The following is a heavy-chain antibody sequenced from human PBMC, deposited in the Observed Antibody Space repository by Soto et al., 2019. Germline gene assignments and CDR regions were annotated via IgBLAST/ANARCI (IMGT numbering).Heavy chain of an antibody. CDR3: ARIPAYYYDSSSEGGHFDY. D-gene: IGHD3-22*01. V-gene: IGHV4-31*03. CDR2: IYYSGST. CDR1: GGSISSGGYY. Sequence: PSETLSLTCTVSGGSISSGGYYWSWIRQHPGKGLEWIGYIYYSGSTYYNPSLKSRVTISVDTSKNQFSLKLSSVTAADTAVYYCARIPAYYYDSSSEGGHFDYWGQGTLVTVPQ. J-gene: IGHJ4*02.